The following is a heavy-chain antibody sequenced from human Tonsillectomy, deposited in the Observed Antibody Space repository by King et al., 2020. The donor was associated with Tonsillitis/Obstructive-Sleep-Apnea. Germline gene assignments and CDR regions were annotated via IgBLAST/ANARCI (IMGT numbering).Heavy chain of an antibody. D-gene: IGHD1-20*01. CDR2: FDPEDGER. CDR1: GYTLTELS. J-gene: IGHJ5*02. V-gene: IGHV1-24*01. Sequence: VQLVQSGAEVKKPGASVKVSCKVSGYTLTELSMHWVRQAPGKGLEWMGDFDPEDGERIYTQKFQGGVTMTEDTSTDTAYMELSSLRSEDTAVYYCATSGITATSGWFDPWGQGTLVTVSS. CDR3: ATSGITATSGWFDP.